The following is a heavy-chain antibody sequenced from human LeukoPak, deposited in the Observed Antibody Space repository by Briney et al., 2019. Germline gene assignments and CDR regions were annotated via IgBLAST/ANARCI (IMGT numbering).Heavy chain of an antibody. V-gene: IGHV3-23*01. D-gene: IGHD2-21*01. Sequence: GGSLRLSCAASGFTFSSYAMSWVRQAPGKGLEWVSAISGSGGSTYYADSVKGRFTISRDNSKNTLYLQMNSLRAEDTAVYYRAKEVFRVLFGYYGMDVWGQGTTVTVSS. CDR2: ISGSGGST. J-gene: IGHJ6*02. CDR3: AKEVFRVLFGYYGMDV. CDR1: GFTFSSYA.